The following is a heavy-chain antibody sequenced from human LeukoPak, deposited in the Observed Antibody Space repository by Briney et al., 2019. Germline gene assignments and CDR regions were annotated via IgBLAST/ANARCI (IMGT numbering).Heavy chain of an antibody. J-gene: IGHJ4*02. Sequence: GGSLRLSCTASEVTSIIYWMSWVRQAPGKGLEWVAFIRYDGSNKYYADSVKGRFTISRDNSKNTLNLQMNSLRAEDTAVYYCAKDPTHYRVWDYYETIGLSYWGQGTLVTVSS. CDR3: AKDPTHYRVWDYYETIGLSY. CDR2: IRYDGSNK. D-gene: IGHD3-22*01. V-gene: IGHV3-30*02. CDR1: EVTSIIYW.